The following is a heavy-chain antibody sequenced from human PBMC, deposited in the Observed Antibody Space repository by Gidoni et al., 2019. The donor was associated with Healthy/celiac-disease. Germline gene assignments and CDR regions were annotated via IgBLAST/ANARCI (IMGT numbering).Heavy chain of an antibody. CDR1: GFTFSSYG. CDR3: ARDCWGSNYYYYYGMDV. V-gene: IGHV3-33*01. J-gene: IGHJ6*02. D-gene: IGHD7-27*01. Sequence: QVQLVESGGGVVQPGRSLRLSCAASGFTFSSYGMHWVRQAPGKGLAWVAVIWYDGSNKYYADSVKGRFTISRDNSKNTLYLQINSLRAEDTAVYYCARDCWGSNYYYYYGMDVWGQGTTVTVSS. CDR2: IWYDGSNK.